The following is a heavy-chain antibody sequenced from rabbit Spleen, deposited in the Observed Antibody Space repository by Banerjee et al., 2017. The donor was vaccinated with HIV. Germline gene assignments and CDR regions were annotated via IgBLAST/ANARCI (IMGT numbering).Heavy chain of an antibody. CDR3: ARDPYALNGGGSFAL. Sequence: EQLEESGGGLVKPEGSLTITGTASGFSFSSYYYMCWVRQAPGKGLEWIACIYTRSGSTWYASWLNGRFTISRTSSTTVTLQLNSLTAADTATYFCARDPYALNGGGSFALWGQGTLVTVS. D-gene: IGHD2-1*01. V-gene: IGHV1S45*01. CDR1: GFSFSSYYY. CDR2: IYTRSGST. J-gene: IGHJ4*01.